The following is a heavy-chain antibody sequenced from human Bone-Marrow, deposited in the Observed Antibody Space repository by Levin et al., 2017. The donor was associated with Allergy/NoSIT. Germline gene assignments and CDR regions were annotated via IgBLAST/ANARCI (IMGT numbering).Heavy chain of an antibody. CDR1: GFDLSKYA. Sequence: PGGSLRLSCVASGFDLSKYAMTWVRQAPGKGLQWVSVIGFSGGRRKYADSVRGRFNISRETSKNSLFLDMNSLGVDDTAVYYCARESLRGTSLDRWGQGTLVTVSS. CDR2: IGFSGGRR. J-gene: IGHJ5*02. CDR3: ARESLRGTSLDR. D-gene: IGHD4-17*01. V-gene: IGHV3-23*01.